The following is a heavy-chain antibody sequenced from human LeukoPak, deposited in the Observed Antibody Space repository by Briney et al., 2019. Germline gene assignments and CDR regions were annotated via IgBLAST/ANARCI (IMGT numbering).Heavy chain of an antibody. J-gene: IGHJ4*02. CDR1: GFTFSSYA. V-gene: IGHV3-23*01. CDR2: ISGSGGST. D-gene: IGHD3-22*01. CDR3: AREWDSSGYPDY. Sequence: GGSLRLSCAASGFTFSSYAMSWVRQAPGKGLEWVSAISGSGGSTYYADSVKGRFTISRDNSKNTLYLQMNSLRADDTGVYYCAREWDSSGYPDYWGQGTLVTVSS.